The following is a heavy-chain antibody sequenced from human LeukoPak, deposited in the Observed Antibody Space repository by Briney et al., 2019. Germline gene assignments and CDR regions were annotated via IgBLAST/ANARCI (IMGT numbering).Heavy chain of an antibody. CDR2: INEDGSDH. V-gene: IGHV3-7*05. Sequence: GGSLRLSCAVSGFTFSSYWINWVRQAPGKGPEWVARINEDGSDHYYVDSVKGRFTISRDNAKNSLYLQMSSLRVEDTAVYYCVRGRPYWGQGTLVTASS. CDR3: VRGRPY. J-gene: IGHJ4*02. CDR1: GFTFSSYW.